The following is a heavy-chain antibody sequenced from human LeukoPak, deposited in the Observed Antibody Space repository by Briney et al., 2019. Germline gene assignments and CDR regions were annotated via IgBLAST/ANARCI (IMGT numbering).Heavy chain of an antibody. CDR2: ISGSGGST. CDR3: ANSKRIAVAGRFDY. Sequence: GGSLRLSCAASGFTFSSYAMSWVRQAPGKVQECVSAISGSGGSTYYADSVKGRFTISRDNSKNTLYLQMNSLRAEDTAVYYCANSKRIAVAGRFDYWGQGTLVTVSS. V-gene: IGHV3-23*01. J-gene: IGHJ4*02. CDR1: GFTFSSYA. D-gene: IGHD6-19*01.